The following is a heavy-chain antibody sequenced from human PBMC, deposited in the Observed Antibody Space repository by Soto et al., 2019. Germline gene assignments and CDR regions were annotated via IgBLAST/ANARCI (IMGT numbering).Heavy chain of an antibody. CDR2: ISSSSRNK. V-gene: IGHV3-48*02. Sequence: EVQLVESGGGLVQPGGSLRLSCAASGFTFSPYNMNWVRQAPGKGLEWVSFISSSSRNKYYADSVKGRFTISRDNAKNSLYLQMNSLRDEDTAVYYCAREDNSGSYIPDWGQGTLVTVSS. CDR3: AREDNSGSYIPD. CDR1: GFTFSPYN. J-gene: IGHJ4*02. D-gene: IGHD1-26*01.